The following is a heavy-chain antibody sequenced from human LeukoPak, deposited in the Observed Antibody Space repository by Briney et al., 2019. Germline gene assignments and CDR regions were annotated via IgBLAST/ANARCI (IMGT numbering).Heavy chain of an antibody. J-gene: IGHJ6*02. CDR3: ARDVEYSYGYEYYYYGMDV. D-gene: IGHD5-18*01. CDR1: GFTFSSYW. Sequence: GGSLRLSCAASGFTFSSYWMSWVRQAPGKGLEWVANIKQDGSAKYYVDSVKGRFTISRDNAKNSLYLQMNSLRAEDTAVYYCARDVEYSYGYEYYYYGMDVWGQGTTVTVSS. V-gene: IGHV3-7*01. CDR2: IKQDGSAK.